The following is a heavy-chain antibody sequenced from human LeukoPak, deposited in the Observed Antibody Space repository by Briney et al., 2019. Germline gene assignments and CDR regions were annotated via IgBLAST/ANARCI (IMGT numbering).Heavy chain of an antibody. J-gene: IGHJ5*02. CDR2: INHSGST. CDR3: ARDSSGTITMVRGVIIPSWGFDP. Sequence: SETLSLTCAVYGGSFSGYYWSWIRQPPGKGLEWIGEINHSGSTNYNPSLKSRVTISVDTSKNQFSLKLSSVTAADTAVYYCARDSSGTITMVRGVIIPSWGFDPWGQGTLVTVSS. V-gene: IGHV4-34*01. D-gene: IGHD3-10*01. CDR1: GGSFSGYY.